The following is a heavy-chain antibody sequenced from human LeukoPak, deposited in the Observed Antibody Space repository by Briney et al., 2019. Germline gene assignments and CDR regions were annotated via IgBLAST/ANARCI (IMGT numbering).Heavy chain of an antibody. CDR3: AKHQSSPYSSGWYPFDY. J-gene: IGHJ4*02. CDR2: ISGSGGST. V-gene: IGHV3-23*01. D-gene: IGHD6-19*01. CDR1: GFTFSSYA. Sequence: GGSLRLSCAASGFTFSSYAMSWVRQAPGKGLEWVSAISGSGGSTYYADSVKGRFTISRDNSKNTLYLQMNSLRAEDTAVYYCAKHQSSPYSSGWYPFDYWGQGTLVTVSP.